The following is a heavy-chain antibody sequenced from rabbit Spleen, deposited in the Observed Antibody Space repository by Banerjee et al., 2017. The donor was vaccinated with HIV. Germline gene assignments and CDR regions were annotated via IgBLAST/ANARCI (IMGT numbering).Heavy chain of an antibody. CDR1: GFSFSRNV. J-gene: IGHJ4*01. V-gene: IGHV1S40*01. Sequence: QSLEESGGDLVKPGASLTLTCTASGFSFSRNVMCWVRQAPGKGLECIACIYAGSSGSTYYANWAKGRFSISKTSSTTVTLQMTSLTVADTATYFCARGSATMTMVITGYYLNLWGQGTSSPS. D-gene: IGHD2-1*01. CDR3: ARGSATMTMVITGYYLNL. CDR2: IYAGSSGST.